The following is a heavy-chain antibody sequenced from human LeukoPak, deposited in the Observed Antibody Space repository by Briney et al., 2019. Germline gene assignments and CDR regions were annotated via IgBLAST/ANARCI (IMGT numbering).Heavy chain of an antibody. V-gene: IGHV1-2*02. CDR2: INPNSGGT. CDR1: GYTFTGYY. J-gene: IGHJ5*02. Sequence: ASVKVSCKASGYTFTGYYMHWVRQAPGQGLEWMGWINPNSGGTNYAQKFQGRVTMTRDTSISTAYMELSRLRSDDTAVYYCARLLGYCSSTSCYGNNWFDPWGQGTLVTVSS. D-gene: IGHD2-2*01. CDR3: ARLLGYCSSTSCYGNNWFDP.